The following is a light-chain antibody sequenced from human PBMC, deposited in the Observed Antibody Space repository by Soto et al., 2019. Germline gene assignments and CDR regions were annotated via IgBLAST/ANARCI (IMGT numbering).Light chain of an antibody. CDR3: QQYNNWPPWT. J-gene: IGKJ1*01. CDR1: QSVNDN. CDR2: DAF. V-gene: IGKV3-15*01. Sequence: EIVMTQSPATLSVSPGERATLSCRASQSVNDNLAWYQQKPGQAPRLLIYDAFTRATGIPARFSGSGSGTEFTLTLSSLQSEDFAVYYCQQYNNWPPWTFGQGTKVEIK.